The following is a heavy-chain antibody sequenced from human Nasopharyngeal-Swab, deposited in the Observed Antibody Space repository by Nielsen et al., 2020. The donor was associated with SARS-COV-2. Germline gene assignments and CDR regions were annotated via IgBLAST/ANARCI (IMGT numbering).Heavy chain of an antibody. CDR2: ISSSSYI. V-gene: IGHV3-21*04. Sequence: WIRQPPGKGLEWVSSISSSSYIYYADSVKGRFTISRDNAKNSLYLQMNSLRAEDTAVYYCARDVGGGAAGSFDPWGQGTLVTVSS. J-gene: IGHJ5*02. CDR3: ARDVGGGAAGSFDP. D-gene: IGHD6-13*01.